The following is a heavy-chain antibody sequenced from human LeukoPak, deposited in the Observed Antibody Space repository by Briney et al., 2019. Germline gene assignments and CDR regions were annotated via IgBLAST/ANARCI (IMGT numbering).Heavy chain of an antibody. Sequence: PSETLSFTCTVSGASISTHYWSWIRQPPGKGLEWIGYIYHSGTTKYNPYLKSRVTISVDTSKNQFSLRLSSVTAADTPVYYCARQYYYDNSGIFDLWGRGTLVTVSS. CDR2: IYHSGTT. J-gene: IGHJ2*01. V-gene: IGHV4-59*08. CDR3: ARQYYYDNSGIFDL. D-gene: IGHD3-22*01. CDR1: GASISTHY.